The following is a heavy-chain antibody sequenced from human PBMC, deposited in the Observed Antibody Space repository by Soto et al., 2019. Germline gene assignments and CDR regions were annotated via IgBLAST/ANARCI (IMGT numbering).Heavy chain of an antibody. CDR2: INQSGST. J-gene: IGHJ4*02. V-gene: IGHV4-34*01. CDR3: ARTYSSSWSPFDY. D-gene: IGHD6-13*01. Sequence: QVQLQQWGAGLLKPSETLSLTCAVYGGSFSGYYWSWIRQPPGKGLEWIGEINQSGSTNYNPSLTSRVTISVDTSKNQFALQLSSVTAAATAVYYCARTYSSSWSPFDYWGQGTLVTVSS. CDR1: GGSFSGYY.